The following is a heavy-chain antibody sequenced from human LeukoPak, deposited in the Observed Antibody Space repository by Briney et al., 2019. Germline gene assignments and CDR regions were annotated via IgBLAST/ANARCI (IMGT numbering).Heavy chain of an antibody. V-gene: IGHV4-38-2*01. J-gene: IGHJ4*02. Sequence: SETLSLTCAVSGYSISSDYYWGWIRQPPGKGLEWIGSIYHSGSTYYNPSLKSRVTISVDTSKNQFSLKLSSVTAADTAVYYCARSPIAVAGPFDYWGQGTLVTVFS. CDR1: GYSISSDYY. D-gene: IGHD6-19*01. CDR3: ARSPIAVAGPFDY. CDR2: IYHSGST.